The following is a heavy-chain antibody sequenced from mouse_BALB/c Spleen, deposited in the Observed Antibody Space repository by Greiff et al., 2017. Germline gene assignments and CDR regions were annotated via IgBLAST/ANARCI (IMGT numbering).Heavy chain of an antibody. CDR1: GFTFSSYA. D-gene: IGHD2-1*01. V-gene: IGHV5-9-4*01. J-gene: IGHJ1*01. Sequence: EVMLVESGGGLVKPGGSLKLSCAASGFTFSSYAMSWVRQSPEKRLEWVAEISSGGSYTYYPDTVTGRFTISRDNAKNTLYLEMSSLRSEDTAMNYCARDRSTRTPWYIDVWGAGTTVTVSS. CDR3: ARDRSTRTPWYIDV. CDR2: ISSGGSYT.